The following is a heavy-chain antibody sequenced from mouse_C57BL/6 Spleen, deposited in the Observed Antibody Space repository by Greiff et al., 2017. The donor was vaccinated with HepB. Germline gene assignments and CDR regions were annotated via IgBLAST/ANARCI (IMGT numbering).Heavy chain of an antibody. J-gene: IGHJ2*01. D-gene: IGHD2-5*01. CDR2: ISSGSSTI. CDR3: ARGYSNYLYYFDY. Sequence: EVKVVESGGGLVKPGGSLKLSCAASGFTFSDYGMHWVRQAPEKGLEWVAYISSGSSTIYYADTVKGRFTISRDNAKNTLFLQMTSIRSEDTAMYYCARGYSNYLYYFDYWGQGTTLTVSS. V-gene: IGHV5-17*01. CDR1: GFTFSDYG.